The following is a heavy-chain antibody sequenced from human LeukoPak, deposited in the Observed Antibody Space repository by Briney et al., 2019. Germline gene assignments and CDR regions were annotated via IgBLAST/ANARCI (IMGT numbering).Heavy chain of an antibody. CDR2: ISSSGSTI. V-gene: IGHV3-48*03. D-gene: IGHD3-10*01. CDR3: AKDLVQLLWFGGNAFDI. CDR1: GFTFSSYE. Sequence: GGSLRLSCAASGFTFSSYEMNWVRQAPGKGLEWVSYISSSGSTIYYADSVKGRFTISRGNSKNTLYLQMNSLRAEDTAVYYCAKDLVQLLWFGGNAFDIWGQGTMVTISS. J-gene: IGHJ3*02.